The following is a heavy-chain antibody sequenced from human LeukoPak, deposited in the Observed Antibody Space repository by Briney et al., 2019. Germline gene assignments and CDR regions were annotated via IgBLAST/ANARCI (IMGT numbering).Heavy chain of an antibody. CDR1: GGSISRYY. CDR2: IYYSGRT. CDR3: ARSDYGDYPFDY. V-gene: IGHV4-59*01. J-gene: IGHJ4*02. Sequence: SETLSLTCTVSGGSISRYYWSWIRQPPGKGLEWIGYIYYSGRTNYNPSLRSRVTISADTSKNQFSLKLSSVTAADMAVYYCARSDYGDYPFDYWGQGTLVTVSS. D-gene: IGHD4-17*01.